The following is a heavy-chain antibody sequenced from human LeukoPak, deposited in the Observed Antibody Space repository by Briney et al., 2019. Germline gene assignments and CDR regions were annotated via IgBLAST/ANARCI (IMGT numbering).Heavy chain of an antibody. V-gene: IGHV3-48*01. CDR2: IRSSSSTI. J-gene: IGHJ3*02. CDR1: GFSFSNAW. Sequence: PGGSLRLSCAVSGFSFSNAWMNWVRQAPGKGLEWVSYIRSSSSTIYYADSVKGRFTISRDNAKNSLYLQMNSLRAEDTAVYYCARAKRNGFDIWGQGTMVTVSS. CDR3: ARAKRNGFDI.